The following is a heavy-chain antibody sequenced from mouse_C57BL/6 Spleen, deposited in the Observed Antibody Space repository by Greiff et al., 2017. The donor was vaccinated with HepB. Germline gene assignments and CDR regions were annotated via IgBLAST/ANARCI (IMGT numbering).Heavy chain of an antibody. CDR2: IRLKSDNYAT. J-gene: IGHJ3*01. CDR3: TASYDGYPPGFAY. V-gene: IGHV6-3*01. D-gene: IGHD2-3*01. CDR1: GFTFSNYW. Sequence: EVKVEESGGGLVQPGGSMKLSCVASGFTFSNYWMNWVRQSPEKGLEWVAQIRLKSDNYATHYAESVKGRFTISRDDSKSSVYLQMNNLRAEDTGIYYCTASYDGYPPGFAYWGQGTLVTVSA.